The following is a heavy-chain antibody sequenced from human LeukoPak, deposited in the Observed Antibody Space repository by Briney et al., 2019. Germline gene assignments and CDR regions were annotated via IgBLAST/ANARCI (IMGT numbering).Heavy chain of an antibody. V-gene: IGHV3-53*01. J-gene: IGHJ4*02. Sequence: PGGSLRLSCAASGFTVSSKYMNWVRQAPGKGLEWVSVIYSGGNTYYADSVKGRFTISRDNSKNTLYLQMNSLRAEDTAVYYCAIWFGELSGYWGQGTLVTVS. CDR1: GFTVSSKY. CDR3: AIWFGELSGY. D-gene: IGHD3-10*01. CDR2: IYSGGNT.